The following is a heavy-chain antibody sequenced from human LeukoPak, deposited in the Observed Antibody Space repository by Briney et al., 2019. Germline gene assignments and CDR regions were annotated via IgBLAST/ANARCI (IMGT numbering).Heavy chain of an antibody. CDR2: ISSSSSSI. Sequence: GGSLRLSCAASGFTFNSYSMNWVRQAPGKGLEWVSSISSSSSSIYYADSVKGRFTISRDNAKNSLYQRMNSLRAEDTAVYYCARASGDIVETATMGSYWGQGTLVTVSS. D-gene: IGHD5-18*01. J-gene: IGHJ4*02. CDR1: GFTFNSYS. CDR3: ARASGDIVETATMGSY. V-gene: IGHV3-21*01.